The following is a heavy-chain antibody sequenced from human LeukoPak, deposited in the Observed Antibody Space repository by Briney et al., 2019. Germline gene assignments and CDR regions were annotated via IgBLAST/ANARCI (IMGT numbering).Heavy chain of an antibody. CDR3: ARQGRSVPATASY. J-gene: IGHJ4*02. CDR2: IYPDDSDI. V-gene: IGHV5-51*01. CDR1: GYSFTTYW. D-gene: IGHD2-21*02. Sequence: GESLKISCKGSGYSFTTYWIAWARQMPGKGLEWMGIIYPDDSDIRYSPSFQGQVTISADKSISTAYLQWSSLKASDTAMYYCARQGRSVPATASYWGQGTLVTVSS.